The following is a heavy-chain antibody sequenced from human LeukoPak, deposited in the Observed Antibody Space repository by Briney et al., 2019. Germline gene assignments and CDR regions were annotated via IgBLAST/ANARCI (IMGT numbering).Heavy chain of an antibody. J-gene: IGHJ4*02. CDR2: IYTSGST. V-gene: IGHV4-4*07. CDR3: ARAGGGGSGSYYGVFVY. Sequence: PSEILSLTCTVSGXSISSYYWSWIRQPAGKGLVSIGRIYTSGSTNYNPSLKSRVTMSVDTSKNQFSLKLSSVTAADTAVYYCARAGGGGSGSYYGVFVYWGQGTLVTVSS. CDR1: GXSISSYY. D-gene: IGHD3-10*01.